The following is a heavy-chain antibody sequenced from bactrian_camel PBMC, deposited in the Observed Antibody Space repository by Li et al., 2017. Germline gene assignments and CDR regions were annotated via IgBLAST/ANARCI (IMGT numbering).Heavy chain of an antibody. CDR1: GYITRSNC. Sequence: VQLVESGGGSVQAGGSLRLSCAVAGYITRSNCLGWFRQAPGKEREGVACIDSAGKTTYADSVKGRLTISRDNAKKTLYLQMDDLKTDDPAVYFCPTIPFRPCDSRKVVIPFGGQGTQVTVS. CDR2: IDSAGKT. J-gene: IGHJ4*01. V-gene: IGHV3S53*01. CDR3: PTIPFRPCDSRKVVIPF. D-gene: IGHD2*01.